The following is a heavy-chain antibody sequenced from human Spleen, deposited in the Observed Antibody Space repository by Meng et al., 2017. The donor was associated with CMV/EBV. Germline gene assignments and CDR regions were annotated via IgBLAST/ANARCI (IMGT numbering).Heavy chain of an antibody. D-gene: IGHD7-27*01. CDR3: ARDHNWGPDY. J-gene: IGHJ4*02. CDR1: GYTCAGTL. Sequence: SCKTSGYTCAGTLMHWVRRAPGQGLEWVGWIHPNAGDTNYAQNFQGRVTMTRDTSIRAVYMELSSLISDDTAMYYCARDHNWGPDYWGQGTLVTVSS. V-gene: IGHV1-2*02. CDR2: IHPNAGDT.